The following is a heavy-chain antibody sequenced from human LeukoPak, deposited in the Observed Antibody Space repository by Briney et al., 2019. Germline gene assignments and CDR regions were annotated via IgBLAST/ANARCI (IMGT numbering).Heavy chain of an antibody. J-gene: IGHJ6*03. CDR1: GYTFTSYY. V-gene: IGHV1-46*01. CDR3: ARDVLEERAYSSSWYVHYYYMDV. Sequence: ASVKVSCKASGYTFTSYYMHWVRQAPGQGLEWMGIINPRGGSTSYAQKFQGRVTITTDESTSTAYMELSSLRSEDTAVYYCARDVLEERAYSSSWYVHYYYMDVWGKGTTVTVSS. CDR2: INPRGGST. D-gene: IGHD6-13*01.